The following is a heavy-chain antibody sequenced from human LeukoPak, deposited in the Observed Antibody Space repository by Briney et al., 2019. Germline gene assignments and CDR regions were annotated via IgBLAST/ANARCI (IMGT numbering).Heavy chain of an antibody. V-gene: IGHV3-7*01. D-gene: IGHD5-12*01. CDR1: GFTLSSHW. J-gene: IGHJ4*02. CDR3: ARWDIRGTAHQLDY. CDR2: INQDASAK. Sequence: PGGSLRLSCAASGFTLSSHWMTWVRQAPGKGLEWVANINQDASAKYYVASVRGRFTISGDNAKNSIYLQMNSLRVDDTAVYYCARWDIRGTAHQLDYWGQGTLVTVSS.